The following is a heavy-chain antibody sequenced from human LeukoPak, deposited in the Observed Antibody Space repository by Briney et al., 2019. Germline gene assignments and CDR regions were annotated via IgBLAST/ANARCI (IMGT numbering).Heavy chain of an antibody. D-gene: IGHD2-15*01. J-gene: IGHJ4*02. Sequence: GASVKVSCKVSGYTLTELSMHWVRQAPGKGLEWMGGFDPEDGETIYAQKLQGRVTMTTDTSTSTAYMELRSLRSDDTAVYYCARDVSCSGGSCYDDYWGQGTLVTVSS. CDR1: GYTLTELS. V-gene: IGHV1-24*01. CDR2: FDPEDGET. CDR3: ARDVSCSGGSCYDDY.